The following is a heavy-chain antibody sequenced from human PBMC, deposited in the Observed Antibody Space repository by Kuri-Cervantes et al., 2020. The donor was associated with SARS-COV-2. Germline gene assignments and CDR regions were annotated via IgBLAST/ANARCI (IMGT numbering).Heavy chain of an antibody. CDR1: GYTFTGYY. J-gene: IGHJ4*02. Sequence: SVKVSCKASGYTFTGYYMHWVRQAPGQGLEWMGGIVPIFGTTNYAHKFQGRVTITADMSTSTAYMELSSPRSEDTAVYYCAREYGDFGFDYWGQGTLVTVSS. V-gene: IGHV1-69*06. CDR3: AREYGDFGFDY. D-gene: IGHD4-17*01. CDR2: IVPIFGTT.